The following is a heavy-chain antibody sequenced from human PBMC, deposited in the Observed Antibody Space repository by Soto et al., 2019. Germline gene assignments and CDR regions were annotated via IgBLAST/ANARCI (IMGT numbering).Heavy chain of an antibody. J-gene: IGHJ4*02. CDR2: IIPIFGTA. CDR1: GGTFSSYA. V-gene: IGHV1-69*01. Sequence: QVQLVQSGAEVKKPGSSVKVSCKASGGTFSSYAISWVRQAPGQGLEWMGGIIPIFGTANYAQKFQGRVTITAAESKSSAYMGLGSVGAEDTAEYYCERDTGSATGYWGQGTLVTVSS. D-gene: IGHD2-2*01. CDR3: ERDTGSATGY.